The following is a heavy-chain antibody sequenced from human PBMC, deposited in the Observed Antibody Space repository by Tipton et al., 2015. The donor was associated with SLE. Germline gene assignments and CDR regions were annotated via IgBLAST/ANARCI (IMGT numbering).Heavy chain of an antibody. D-gene: IGHD6-19*01. J-gene: IGHJ4*02. CDR1: SYSIYNGFY. CDR3: ATVRLQRDGWYPWDF. Sequence: TLSLTCSVSSYSIYNGFYWGWIRQSPGKGLEWIGSIYRSGTAYYNPSLKSRVTMSVDTSKNQFSLKLSSVTAADTAVYYCATVRLQRDGWYPWDFWGQGTLVTV. V-gene: IGHV4-38-2*02. CDR2: IYRSGTA.